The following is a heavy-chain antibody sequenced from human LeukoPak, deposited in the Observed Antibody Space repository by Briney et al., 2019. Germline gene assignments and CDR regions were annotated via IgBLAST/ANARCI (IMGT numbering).Heavy chain of an antibody. CDR3: ANEGYCSGGSCRPIDY. J-gene: IGHJ4*02. CDR2: IRYDGSNK. V-gene: IGHV3-30*02. Sequence: GGPLRLSCAASGFTFSSYGMHWVRQAPGKGLEWVAFIRYDGSNKYYADSVKGRFTISRDNSKNTLYLQMNSLRAEDTAVYYCANEGYCSGGSCRPIDYWGQGTLVTVSS. D-gene: IGHD2-15*01. CDR1: GFTFSSYG.